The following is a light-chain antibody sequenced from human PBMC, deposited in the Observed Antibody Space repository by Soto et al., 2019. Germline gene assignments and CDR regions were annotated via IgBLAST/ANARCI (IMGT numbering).Light chain of an antibody. CDR1: QSIGLA. CDR2: DAS. CDR3: QQRTDRPPWT. V-gene: IGKV3-11*01. Sequence: EIVLTQSPATLSLSPGERATLSCRASQSIGLAIAWYQHKPGQAPRLLIFDASQRATGIPARFRGSGSGTDFTLSISSLEPDDVAVYYCQQRTDRPPWTFGQGTKVESK. J-gene: IGKJ1*01.